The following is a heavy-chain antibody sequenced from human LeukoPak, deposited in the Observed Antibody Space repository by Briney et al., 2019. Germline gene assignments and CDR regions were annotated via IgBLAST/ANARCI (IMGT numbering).Heavy chain of an antibody. V-gene: IGHV4-34*08. CDR3: ATSGSVVHHWYFDL. CDR1: GFTVSTTY. Sequence: GSLRLSCAASGFTVSTTYMSWVRQAPGKGLEWIGEINHSGSTNYNPSLKSRVTISVDTSKNQFSLKLSSVTAADTAVYYCATSGSVVHHWYFDLWGRGTLVTVSS. D-gene: IGHD6-6*01. J-gene: IGHJ2*01. CDR2: INHSGST.